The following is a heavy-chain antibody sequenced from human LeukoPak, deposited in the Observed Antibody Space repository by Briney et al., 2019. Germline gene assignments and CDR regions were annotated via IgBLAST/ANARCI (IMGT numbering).Heavy chain of an antibody. CDR1: GYTFTNYP. CDR2: VNTNTGNP. Sequence: ASVKVSCKTSGYTFTNYPINWVRQAPGQGLEWMGWVNTNTGNPTYAQGLTGRFVFSSDTSVSTAYLQISSLKPEDAAVYYCVSSDDTSGYFLYWGQGTLVTVS. J-gene: IGHJ4*02. D-gene: IGHD3-22*01. V-gene: IGHV7-4-1*02. CDR3: VSSDDTSGYFLY.